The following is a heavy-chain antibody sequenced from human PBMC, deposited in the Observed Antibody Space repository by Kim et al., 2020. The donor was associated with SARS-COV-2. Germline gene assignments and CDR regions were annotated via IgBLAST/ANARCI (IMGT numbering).Heavy chain of an antibody. CDR3: ARDRVATEGLDY. V-gene: IGHV3-21*01. D-gene: IGHD5-12*01. J-gene: IGHJ4*02. Sequence: YYADSVKGRFTISRDNAKNSLYLQMNSLRAEDTAVYYCARDRVATEGLDYWGQGTLVTVSS.